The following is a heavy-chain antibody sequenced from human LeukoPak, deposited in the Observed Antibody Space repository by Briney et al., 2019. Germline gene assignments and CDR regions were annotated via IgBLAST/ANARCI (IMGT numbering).Heavy chain of an antibody. CDR3: ARDFGPTMVRGVMGWFDP. J-gene: IGHJ5*02. CDR2: INHSGST. V-gene: IGHV4-34*01. D-gene: IGHD3-10*01. Sequence: SETLSLTCAVYGGSFSGYYWSWIRQPPGKGLEWIGEINHSGSTNYNPSLKSRVTISVDTSKNQFSLKLSSVTAADTAVYYCARDFGPTMVRGVMGWFDPWGQGTLVTVSS. CDR1: GGSFSGYY.